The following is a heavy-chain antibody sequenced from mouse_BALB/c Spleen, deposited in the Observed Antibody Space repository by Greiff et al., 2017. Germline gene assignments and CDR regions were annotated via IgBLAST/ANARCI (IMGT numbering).Heavy chain of an antibody. CDR2: IDPSDSYT. V-gene: IGHV1-69*02. D-gene: IGHD2-1*01. CDR3: ARYGNPYAMDY. Sequence: VQLQQPGAELVKPGASVKLSCKASGYTFTSYWMHWVKQRPGQGLEWIGEIDPSDSYTNYNQKFKGKATLTVDKSSSTAYMQLSSLTSEDSAVYYCARYGNPYAMDYWGQGTSVTVSS. CDR1: GYTFTSYW. J-gene: IGHJ4*01.